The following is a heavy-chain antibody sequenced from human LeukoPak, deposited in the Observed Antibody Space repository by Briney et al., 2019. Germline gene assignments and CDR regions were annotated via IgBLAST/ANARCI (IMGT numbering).Heavy chain of an antibody. Sequence: PGGSLRLSCAASGFTVSSNYMSWVRQAPGKGLEWVSVIYSGGSTYYADSVKGRFTISRDNSKNTLYLQRNSLRADDTAVYYCARGMLRGPFPHDYWGQGTLVTVSS. CDR3: ARGMLRGPFPHDY. D-gene: IGHD3-10*01. CDR1: GFTVSSNY. V-gene: IGHV3-53*01. J-gene: IGHJ4*02. CDR2: IYSGGST.